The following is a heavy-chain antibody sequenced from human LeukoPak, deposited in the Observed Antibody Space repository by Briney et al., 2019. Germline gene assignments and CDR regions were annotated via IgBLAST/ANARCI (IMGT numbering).Heavy chain of an antibody. V-gene: IGHV3-66*01. CDR3: ARIRVAAAMEWFDP. D-gene: IGHD2-2*01. CDR1: GFTVSSNY. J-gene: IGHJ5*02. CDR2: IYPSGST. Sequence: GGSLRLSCAASGFTVSSNYMSWVRQAPGKGLEWVSVIYPSGSTFYAASVKGRFTISRDNSKNTLYLQMNSLRDEDTAVYYCARIRVAAAMEWFDPWGQGTLVTVSS.